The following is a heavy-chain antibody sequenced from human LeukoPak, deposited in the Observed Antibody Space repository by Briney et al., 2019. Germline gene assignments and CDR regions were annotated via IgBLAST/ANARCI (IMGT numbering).Heavy chain of an antibody. J-gene: IGHJ5*02. CDR1: GFTFSSYA. V-gene: IGHV3-23*01. Sequence: GGSLRLSCAASGFTFSSYAMSWVRQAPGKGLEWVSAISGSGGSTYYADSAKGRFTISRDNSKDTLFLQLNSLTAADTAMYFCAKASVAIPQYCNSWGQGTLVTVSS. CDR3: AKASVAIPQYCNS. CDR2: ISGSGGST. D-gene: IGHD2-2*02.